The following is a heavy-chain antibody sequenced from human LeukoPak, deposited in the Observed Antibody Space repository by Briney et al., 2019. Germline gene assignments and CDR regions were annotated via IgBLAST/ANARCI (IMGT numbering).Heavy chain of an antibody. Sequence: GRSLRLSCAASGFNFSRYVIHWVRQGPGKGLEWVAVISPEGYMKDNADSVKGRFTVSRDNSKNTVYLQMNSLSAEDTSRYYCARGNLYTAATIEDYWGQGTLVTVSS. CDR2: ISPEGYMK. CDR1: GFNFSRYV. V-gene: IGHV3-30-3*01. J-gene: IGHJ4*02. CDR3: ARGNLYTAATIEDY. D-gene: IGHD3-16*01.